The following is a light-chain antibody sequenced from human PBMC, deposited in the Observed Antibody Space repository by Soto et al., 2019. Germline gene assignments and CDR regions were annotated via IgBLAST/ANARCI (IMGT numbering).Light chain of an antibody. CDR3: QQYNRYSGM. CDR1: QSINNW. Sequence: DIQITQSPLTLSASIGDRVTITCRASQSINNWLAWYQQKPGKPPKLLLYGASSRDSGVPPRFRGSGSGTEFTLTISSLQPDDFATYYCQQYNRYSGMFGQGTKVEVK. J-gene: IGKJ1*01. V-gene: IGKV1-5*01. CDR2: GAS.